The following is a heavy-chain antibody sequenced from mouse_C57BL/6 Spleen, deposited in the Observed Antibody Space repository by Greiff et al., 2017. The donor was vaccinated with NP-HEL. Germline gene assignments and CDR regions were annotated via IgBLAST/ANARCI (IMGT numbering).Heavy chain of an antibody. D-gene: IGHD3-2*02. CDR2: IYPGDGDT. CDR3: ARNSGPYYYAMDY. Sequence: QVHVKQSGPELVKPGASVKISCKASGYAFSSSWMNWVKQRPGKGLEWIGRIYPGDGDTNYNGKFKGKATLTADKSSSTAYMHLSSLTSEYSAVYFCARNSGPYYYAMDYWGQGTSVTVSS. V-gene: IGHV1-82*01. J-gene: IGHJ4*01. CDR1: GYAFSSSW.